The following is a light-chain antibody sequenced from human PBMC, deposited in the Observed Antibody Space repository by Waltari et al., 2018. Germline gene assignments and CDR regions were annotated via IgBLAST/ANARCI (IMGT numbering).Light chain of an antibody. CDR1: QSVSSSF. CDR2: GAS. J-gene: IGKJ2*01. CDR3: QQYDSSKYT. V-gene: IGKV3-20*01. Sequence: TQSPGTLSLSPGERATLSCRASQSVSSSFLAWYQHKPGQAPRLLIYGASSRATGIPDRFSGSGSGTDFTLTISRLEPEDFAFYYCQQYDSSKYTFGQGTKVEIK.